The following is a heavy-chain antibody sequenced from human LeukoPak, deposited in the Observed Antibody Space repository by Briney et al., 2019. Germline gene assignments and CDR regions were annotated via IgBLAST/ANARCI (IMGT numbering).Heavy chain of an antibody. CDR1: GGSISSGDYY. Sequence: SETLSLTCTVSGGSISSGDYYWGWIRQPPGKGLEWIGTIYYTGSTYYNPSLKSRVTISVDTSKNQFSLRLSSVTAADTAVYYCAGHLGAYDTPFDYWGQGTLVTVSS. D-gene: IGHD5-12*01. CDR2: IYYTGST. V-gene: IGHV4-39*01. CDR3: AGHLGAYDTPFDY. J-gene: IGHJ4*02.